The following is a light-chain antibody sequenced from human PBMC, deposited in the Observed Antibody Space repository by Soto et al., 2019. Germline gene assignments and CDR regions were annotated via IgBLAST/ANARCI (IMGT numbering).Light chain of an antibody. V-gene: IGKV3-15*01. J-gene: IGKJ5*01. CDR2: GAS. CDR1: QSVSNN. CDR3: QQYNNWPLT. Sequence: SPGTLSLSPGERATLSCRASQSVSNNYLAWYQQKPGQAPRLLIYGASSRATGIPVRFSGSGSGTEFTLTISSLQSEDFAVYYCQQYNNWPLTFGQGTRLEIK.